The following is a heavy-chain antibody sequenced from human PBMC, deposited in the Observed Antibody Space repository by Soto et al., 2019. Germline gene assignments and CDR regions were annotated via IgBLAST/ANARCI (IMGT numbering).Heavy chain of an antibody. CDR2: ISGSGGST. J-gene: IGHJ4*02. CDR1: GFTFSSYA. Sequence: GGSLRLSCAASGFTFSSYAMSWVRQAPGKGLEWVSAISGSGGSTYYADSVKGRFTISRDNSKNTLYLQMNSLRAEDTAVYYCAKDGLGPRDVYNYDLNRGGFAYWGQGSLVTVSS. V-gene: IGHV3-23*01. CDR3: AKDGLGPRDVYNYDLNRGGFAY. D-gene: IGHD5-12*01.